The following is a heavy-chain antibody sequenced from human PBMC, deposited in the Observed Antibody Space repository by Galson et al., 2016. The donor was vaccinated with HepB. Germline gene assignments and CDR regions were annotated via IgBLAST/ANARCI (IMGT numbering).Heavy chain of an antibody. J-gene: IGHJ4*02. D-gene: IGHD3-10*01. Sequence: SLRLSCAASGITVSNNYMAWVRQAPGKGLEWVSVIYSGGGIWYADSVKGRFTISRDSSKSTVYLQMNSLRAEDTALYYCARNVGDGCWGQGTLVTVSS. CDR3: ARNVGDGC. CDR1: GITVSNNY. V-gene: IGHV3-53*01. CDR2: IYSGGGI.